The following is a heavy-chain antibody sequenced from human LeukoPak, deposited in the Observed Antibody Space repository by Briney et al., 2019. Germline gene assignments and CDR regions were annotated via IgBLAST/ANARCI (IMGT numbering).Heavy chain of an antibody. CDR1: GGSFSGYY. J-gene: IGHJ3*02. CDR3: ARGQLSAGAFDI. CDR2: INHSGST. D-gene: IGHD1-1*01. Sequence: SETLSLTCAVYGGSFSGYYWSWIRQPPGKGLEWIGEINHSGSTNYNPSLKSRVTISVDTSKNQFSLNLSSVTAADTAVYYCARGQLSAGAFDIWGQGTMVTVSS. V-gene: IGHV4-34*01.